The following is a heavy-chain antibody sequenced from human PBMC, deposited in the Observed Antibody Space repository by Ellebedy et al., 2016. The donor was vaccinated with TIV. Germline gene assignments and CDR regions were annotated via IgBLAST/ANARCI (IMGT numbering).Heavy chain of an antibody. J-gene: IGHJ4*02. Sequence: PGGSLRLSCAASGFTFSTYWMHWVRQAPGKGLEWVAVISSDGSNKDYADSVKGRFTISRDNSKNTLYLQMNSLRAEDTAVYYCASPYSRSWYYFDYWGQGTLVTVSS. D-gene: IGHD4-11*01. CDR3: ASPYSRSWYYFDY. V-gene: IGHV3-30-3*01. CDR2: ISSDGSNK. CDR1: GFTFSTYW.